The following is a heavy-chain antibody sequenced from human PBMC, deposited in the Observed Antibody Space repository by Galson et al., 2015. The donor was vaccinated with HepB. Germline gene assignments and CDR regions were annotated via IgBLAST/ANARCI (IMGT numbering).Heavy chain of an antibody. Sequence: SLRLSCAASGFTFDNFGMSWVRQAPGKGLEWVSAITGSGGSTYYADSVKGRFTISRDNSKNTLYLQMNSLRAEDTAVYYCAKTSGSFYRYDYWGQGTLVTVSS. CDR1: GFTFDNFG. V-gene: IGHV3-23*01. CDR2: ITGSGGST. D-gene: IGHD1-26*01. J-gene: IGHJ4*02. CDR3: AKTSGSFYRYDY.